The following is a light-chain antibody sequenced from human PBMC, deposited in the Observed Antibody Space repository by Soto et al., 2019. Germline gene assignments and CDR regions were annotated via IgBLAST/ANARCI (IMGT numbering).Light chain of an antibody. CDR2: DAS. V-gene: IGKV3-11*01. J-gene: IGKJ5*01. CDR1: LSVSSY. CDR3: QQRSNWPIT. Sequence: EIVLPHSPGTLSLSPGERATLSCRASLSVSSYLAWYQQKPGQAPRLLIYDASNRATGIPARFSGSGSGTDFTLTISSLEPEDFAVYYCQQRSNWPITFGQGTRLEIK.